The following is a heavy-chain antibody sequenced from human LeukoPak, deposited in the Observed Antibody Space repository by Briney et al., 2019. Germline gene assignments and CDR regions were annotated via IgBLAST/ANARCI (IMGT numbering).Heavy chain of an antibody. CDR2: IYYRGST. J-gene: IGHJ3*02. D-gene: IGHD1-26*01. CDR1: GGSISSGDYD. V-gene: IGHV4-30-4*08. Sequence: PSQTLSLTCTVPGGSISSGDYDWSWIRQPPGKGLEWIVYIYYRGSTYYNPSLKSRVTISVDTSKNQFSLKLSSVTAADTAVYYCARVGSGSYYQDAFDIWGQGTMVTVSS. CDR3: ARVGSGSYYQDAFDI.